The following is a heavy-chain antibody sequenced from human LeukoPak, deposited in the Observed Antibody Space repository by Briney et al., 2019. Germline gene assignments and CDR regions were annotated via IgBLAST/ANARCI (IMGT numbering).Heavy chain of an antibody. D-gene: IGHD4-17*01. J-gene: IGHJ4*02. CDR3: VLSELRGQYYFDY. CDR1: GGTFSSYA. Sequence: GASVKVSCKASGGTFSSYAISWVRQAPGQGLEWMGGIIPIFGTANYAQKFQGRVTITADESTSTAYMELSSLRSEDTAVYYCVLSELRGQYYFDYWGQGTLVTVSS. CDR2: IIPIFGTA. V-gene: IGHV1-69*13.